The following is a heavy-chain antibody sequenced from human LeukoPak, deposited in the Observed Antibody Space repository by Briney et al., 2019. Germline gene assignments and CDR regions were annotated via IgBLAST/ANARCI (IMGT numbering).Heavy chain of an antibody. Sequence: GGSLRLSCAASGFTFSSYGMHWVRQAPGKGLEWVSSISSSSYIYYADSVKGRFTISRDNAKNSLYLQMNSLRAEDTAVYYCARVDGSGSYYSLYDWGQGTLVTVSS. CDR2: ISSSSYI. V-gene: IGHV3-21*01. J-gene: IGHJ4*02. CDR3: ARVDGSGSYYSLYD. D-gene: IGHD3-10*01. CDR1: GFTFSSYG.